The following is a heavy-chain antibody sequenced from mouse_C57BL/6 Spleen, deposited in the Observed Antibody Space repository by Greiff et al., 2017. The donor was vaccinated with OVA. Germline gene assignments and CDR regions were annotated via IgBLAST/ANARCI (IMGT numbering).Heavy chain of an antibody. D-gene: IGHD2-1*01. V-gene: IGHV1-18*01. Sequence: VQLKESGPELVKPGASVKIPCKASGYTFTDYNMDWVKQSHGKSLEWIGDINPNNGGTIYNQKFKGKATLTVDKSSSTAYMELRSLTSEDTAVYYCARGGYGNYVGYFDVWGTGTTVTVSS. CDR2: INPNNGGT. J-gene: IGHJ1*03. CDR3: ARGGYGNYVGYFDV. CDR1: GYTFTDYN.